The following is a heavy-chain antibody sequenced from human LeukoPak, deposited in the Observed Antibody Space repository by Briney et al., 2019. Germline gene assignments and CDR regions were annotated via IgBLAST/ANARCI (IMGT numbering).Heavy chain of an antibody. CDR1: GGSFSGYY. D-gene: IGHD2-2*01. CDR2: INHSGST. Sequence: SETLSLTCAVYGGSFSGYYWSRIRQPPGKGLEWIGEINHSGSTNYNPSLKSRVTISVDTSKNQFSLKLSSVTAADTAVYYCARGIVVVPAAPYYFDYWGQGTLVTVSS. V-gene: IGHV4-34*01. CDR3: ARGIVVVPAAPYYFDY. J-gene: IGHJ4*02.